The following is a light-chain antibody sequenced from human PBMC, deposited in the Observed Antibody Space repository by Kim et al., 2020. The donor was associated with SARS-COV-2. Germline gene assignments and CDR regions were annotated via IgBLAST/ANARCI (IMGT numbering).Light chain of an antibody. CDR3: QQYNSYSYT. Sequence: STSVGHRVNITWRARQSISIWLSWYQQKTGKAPELLIYDASSLKTGVPTMFRGSRSDTEFTHTISSLQPGDCATYYCQQYNSYSYTFGQGTKLDI. CDR2: DAS. J-gene: IGKJ2*01. CDR1: QSISIW. V-gene: IGKV1-5*01.